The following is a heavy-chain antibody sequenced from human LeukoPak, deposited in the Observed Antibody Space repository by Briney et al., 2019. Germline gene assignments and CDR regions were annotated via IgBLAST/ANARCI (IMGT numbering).Heavy chain of an antibody. CDR2: ISSSGSTI. V-gene: IGHV3-48*03. Sequence: GGSLRLSCAASGFTFSSYEMNWVRQAPGKGLEWVSYISSSGSTIYYADSVKGRFTISRDNSKNTLYLQMNSLRAEDTAVYYCARGSMVYFDYWGQGTLVTVSS. CDR1: GFTFSSYE. CDR3: ARGSMVYFDY. J-gene: IGHJ4*02. D-gene: IGHD2-15*01.